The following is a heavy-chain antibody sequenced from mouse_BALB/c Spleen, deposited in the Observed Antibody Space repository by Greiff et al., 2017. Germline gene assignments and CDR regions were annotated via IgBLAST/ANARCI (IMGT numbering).Heavy chain of an antibody. Sequence: VQRVESGPGLVQPSQSLSITCTVSGFSLTSYGVHWVRQSPGKGLEWLGVIWSGGSTDYNAAFISRLSISKDNSKSQVFFKMNSLQANDTAIYYCARGWFHYAMDYWGQGTSVTVSS. CDR1: GFSLTSYG. CDR2: IWSGGST. D-gene: IGHD2-3*01. CDR3: ARGWFHYAMDY. V-gene: IGHV2-2*02. J-gene: IGHJ4*01.